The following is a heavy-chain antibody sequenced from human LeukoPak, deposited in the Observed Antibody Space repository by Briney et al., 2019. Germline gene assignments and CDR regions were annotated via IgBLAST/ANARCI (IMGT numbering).Heavy chain of an antibody. CDR1: GFTFSSYW. V-gene: IGHV3-74*01. J-gene: IGHJ3*02. CDR3: ARGLKDSSSPDAFDI. D-gene: IGHD6-6*01. CDR2: INSDGSST. Sequence: GGSLRLSCAASGFTFSSYWMHWVRQAPGKGLVWVSRINSDGSSTSYADSVKGRFTISRDNAKNTLYLQMNSLRAEDTAVYYCARGLKDSSSPDAFDIWGQGTMVTVSS.